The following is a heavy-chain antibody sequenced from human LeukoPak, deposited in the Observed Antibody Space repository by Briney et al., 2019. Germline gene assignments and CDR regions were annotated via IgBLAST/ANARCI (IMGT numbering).Heavy chain of an antibody. J-gene: IGHJ4*02. CDR2: IKQDGSQK. CDR3: ARKLDR. D-gene: IGHD2-2*03. Sequence: PGGSLRLSCAASGFTFNNYDMSWVRQAPGKGLEWVANIKQDGSQKFYVDSVKGRFTISRDNVKNSLYLQMNSLRAEDTAVYYCARKLDRWGQGTLVTVSS. V-gene: IGHV3-7*01. CDR1: GFTFNNYD.